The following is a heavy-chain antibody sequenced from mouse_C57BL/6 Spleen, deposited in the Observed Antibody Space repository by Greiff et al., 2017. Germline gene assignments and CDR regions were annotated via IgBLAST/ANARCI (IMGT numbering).Heavy chain of an antibody. V-gene: IGHV1-18*01. D-gene: IGHD4-1*01. Sequence: AHVKQSGPELVKPGASVKIPCKASGYTFTDYNMDWVKQSHGKSLEWIGDINPNNGGTIYNQKFKGKATLTVDKSSSTAYMELRSLTSEDTAVYYCARGLTGWFAYWGQGTLVTVSA. CDR2: INPNNGGT. CDR1: GYTFTDYN. J-gene: IGHJ3*01. CDR3: ARGLTGWFAY.